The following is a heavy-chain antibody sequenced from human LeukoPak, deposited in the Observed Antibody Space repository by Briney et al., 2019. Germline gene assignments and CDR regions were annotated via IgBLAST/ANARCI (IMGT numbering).Heavy chain of an antibody. CDR1: GYTFTSYG. V-gene: IGHV1-18*01. CDR3: ASPYYYDSSGYCNDAFDI. D-gene: IGHD3-22*01. J-gene: IGHJ3*02. Sequence: GASVKVSCKASGYTFTSYGISWVRQAPGQGLEWMGWISAYNGNTNYAQKLQGRVTMTTDTSTSTAYMELRSLRSDDTAVYYCASPYYYDSSGYCNDAFDIWGQGTMVTVSS. CDR2: ISAYNGNT.